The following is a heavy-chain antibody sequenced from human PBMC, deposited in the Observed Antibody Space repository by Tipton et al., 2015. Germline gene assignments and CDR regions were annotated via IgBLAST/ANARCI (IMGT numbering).Heavy chain of an antibody. V-gene: IGHV1-69-2*01. D-gene: IGHD3-22*01. CDR2: VDPEDDET. CDR1: GYTFMDHY. CDR3: ATGLPGGSFFYYNSLDV. Sequence: QLVQSGAEVKKAGATVKISCKVSGYTFMDHYMHWVQQAPGKGLEWMGLVDPEDDETIYAEKFQGRVAITADASIDTVYMEVNSLRSEDTAVYYCATGLPGGSFFYYNSLDVWGQGTTVTVSS. J-gene: IGHJ6*02.